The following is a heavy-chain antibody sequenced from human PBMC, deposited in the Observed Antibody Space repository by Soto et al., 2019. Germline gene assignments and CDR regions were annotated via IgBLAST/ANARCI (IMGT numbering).Heavy chain of an antibody. Sequence: QVQLVQSGGEVKKRGASVNVSCKASGYTFNLYGITWVRQAPGEGPEWLGWISAQNGNATYSQRFKGRVTMTIETSTTTSYTELGSLTSDDTAIYYCARITSTSRAWGYWGQGTIVTVSS. CDR1: GYTFNLYG. V-gene: IGHV1-18*01. CDR3: ARITSTSRAWGY. CDR2: ISAQNGNA. D-gene: IGHD3-3*01. J-gene: IGHJ4*02.